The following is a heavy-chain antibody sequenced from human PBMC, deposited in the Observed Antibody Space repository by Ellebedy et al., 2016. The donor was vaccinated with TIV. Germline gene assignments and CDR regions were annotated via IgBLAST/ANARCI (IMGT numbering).Heavy chain of an antibody. J-gene: IGHJ4*02. CDR1: SDSIRSGIW. V-gene: IGHV4-4*02. D-gene: IGHD2/OR15-2a*01. CDR2: IYHSGST. Sequence: SETLSLTCSVSSDSIRSGIWWSWVRPPPGKGLEWIGDIYHSGSTNLNPSLKNRVTISVDTSRNQISLKLRSLTAADSAVYFCARAREYYYFDSWGQGTLVNVSS. CDR3: ARAREYYYFDS.